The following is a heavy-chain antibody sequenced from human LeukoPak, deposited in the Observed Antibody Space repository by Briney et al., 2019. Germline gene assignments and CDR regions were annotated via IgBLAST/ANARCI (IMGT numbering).Heavy chain of an antibody. CDR1: GYTFTGCY. Sequence: SVKVSCKASGYTFTGCYMHWVRQAPGQGLEWMGGVIPIFGTANYAQKFQGRVTITADESTSTAYMELSSLRSEDTAVYYCARDFSLQYYYGSGSYLTDAFDIWGQGTMVTVSS. J-gene: IGHJ3*02. CDR3: ARDFSLQYYYGSGSYLTDAFDI. CDR2: VIPIFGTA. V-gene: IGHV1-69*13. D-gene: IGHD3-10*01.